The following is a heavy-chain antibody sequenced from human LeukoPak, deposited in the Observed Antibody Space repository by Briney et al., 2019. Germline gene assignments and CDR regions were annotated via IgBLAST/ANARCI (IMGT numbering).Heavy chain of an antibody. CDR3: AREATVTTAGFDY. Sequence: SETLSLTCTVSGGSISSYYWSWIRQPPGKGLEWIGYIYYSGSTYYNPSLKSRVTISVDTSKNQFSLKLSSVTAADTAVYYCAREATVTTAGFDYWGQGTLVTVSS. V-gene: IGHV4-59*12. CDR1: GGSISSYY. CDR2: IYYSGST. J-gene: IGHJ4*02. D-gene: IGHD4-17*01.